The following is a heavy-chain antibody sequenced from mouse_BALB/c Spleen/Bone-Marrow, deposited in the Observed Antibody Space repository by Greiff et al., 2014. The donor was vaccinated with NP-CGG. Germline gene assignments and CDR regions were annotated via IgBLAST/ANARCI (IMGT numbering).Heavy chain of an antibody. CDR1: GFTFNTYA. Sequence: EVQLQQSGGGLVQPKGSLKLSCAASGFTFNTYAMNWVRQAPGKGLEWVARIRSKSNNYATYYADAVKDRFTISRDDSQSMLYLQMNNLKTEDTAMYYCVRRDGSYGGFAYWGQGTLVTVSA. D-gene: IGHD1-1*02. V-gene: IGHV10-1*02. CDR2: IRSKSNNYAT. J-gene: IGHJ3*01. CDR3: VRRDGSYGGFAY.